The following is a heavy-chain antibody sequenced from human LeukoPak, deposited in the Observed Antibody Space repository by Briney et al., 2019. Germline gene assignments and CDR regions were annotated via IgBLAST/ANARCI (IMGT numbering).Heavy chain of an antibody. J-gene: IGHJ2*01. CDR3: TRASRYSGSYFYWYFDL. Sequence: PGGSLRLSCAASGFTFSNAWMTWVRQAPGKGLEWVGRIKSKTHGGTTDYTAPVKGRFTSYRDESKNTADLQMNSLKTEDTAVYYCTRASRYSGSYFYWYFDLWGRGTLVTVSA. D-gene: IGHD1-26*01. CDR2: IKSKTHGGTT. V-gene: IGHV3-15*01. CDR1: GFTFSNAW.